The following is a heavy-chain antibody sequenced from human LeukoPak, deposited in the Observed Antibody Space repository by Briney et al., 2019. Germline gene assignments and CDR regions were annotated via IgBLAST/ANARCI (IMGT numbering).Heavy chain of an antibody. J-gene: IGHJ5*02. CDR3: ARGQPPPYSIPNWFDP. Sequence: SETLSLTCTVSGGSISSSSYYWGWIRQPPGKGLEWIGSIYYSGSTYYNPSLKSRVTISVDTSKNQFSLKLSSVTAADTAVYYCARGQPPPYSIPNWFDPWGQGTLVTVSS. CDR2: IYYSGST. V-gene: IGHV4-39*07. D-gene: IGHD6-13*01. CDR1: GGSISSSSYY.